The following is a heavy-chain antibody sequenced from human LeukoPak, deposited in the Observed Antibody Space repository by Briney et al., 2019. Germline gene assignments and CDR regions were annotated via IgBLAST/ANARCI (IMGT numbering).Heavy chain of an antibody. CDR1: GFPFSTYA. Sequence: SGGSLRLSCAASGFPFSTYAMNWVRQAPGKGLEWVSGIYGSGGGIQYADSVKGRFTISRDNSKNTLYLQMNILRAEDTALYYCAKDRLPDGRWSLDYWGQGTLVTVSS. V-gene: IGHV3-23*01. CDR3: AKDRLPDGRWSLDY. CDR2: IYGSGGGI. D-gene: IGHD6-13*01. J-gene: IGHJ4*02.